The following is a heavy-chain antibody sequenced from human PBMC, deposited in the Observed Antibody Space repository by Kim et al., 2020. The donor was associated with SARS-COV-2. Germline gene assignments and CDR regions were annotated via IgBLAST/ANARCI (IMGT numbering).Heavy chain of an antibody. V-gene: IGHV3-30*18. J-gene: IGHJ4*02. CDR2: ISYDGSHK. CDR3: AKSFSGSYFAYDY. D-gene: IGHD1-26*01. Sequence: GGSLRLSCVASGFTFNTYGIHWVRQAPGKGLEWVAVISYDGSHKYYADSVKGRFTVSRDNSKNTVYLQMNSLRIEDTAVYYCAKSFSGSYFAYDYWGQGTLVTVSS. CDR1: GFTFNTYG.